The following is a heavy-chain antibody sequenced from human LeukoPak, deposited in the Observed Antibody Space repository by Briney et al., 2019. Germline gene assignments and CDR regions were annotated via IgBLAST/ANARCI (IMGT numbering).Heavy chain of an antibody. D-gene: IGHD6-19*01. J-gene: IGHJ4*02. CDR3: ASLTGYSSGCFYD. V-gene: IGHV4-31*03. CDR2: IYYSGCT. CDR1: GGSISSGGYY. Sequence: SETLSLTCTVSGGSISSGGYYWSWIRQHPGKGLEWIGYIYYSGCTYYNPSLKSRVTISVDTSKNQFSLKLSSVTAADTAVYYCASLTGYSSGCFYDWGQGTLVTVSS.